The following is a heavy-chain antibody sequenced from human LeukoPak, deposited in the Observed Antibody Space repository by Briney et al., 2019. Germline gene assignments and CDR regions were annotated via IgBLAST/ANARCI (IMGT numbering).Heavy chain of an antibody. CDR1: GFTFSSYW. CDR3: ARVIKSKYYDILTGPIRGEWFDP. CDR2: INEDGSKK. J-gene: IGHJ5*02. D-gene: IGHD3-9*01. V-gene: IGHV3-7*01. Sequence: GGSLRLSCAASGFTFSSYWMSWVRQAPGKGLEWVTNINEDGSKKYYVDSVKGRFTISRDNAKNSLYLQMNSLRAEDTAVYYCARVIKSKYYDILTGPIRGEWFDPWGQGTLVTVSS.